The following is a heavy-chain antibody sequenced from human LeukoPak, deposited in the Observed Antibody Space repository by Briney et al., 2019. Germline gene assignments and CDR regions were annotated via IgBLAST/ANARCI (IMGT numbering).Heavy chain of an antibody. CDR3: ARGIVVVPAAREDWFDP. CDR2: IYHSGST. Sequence: SETLSLTCTVSGYSISSGYYWGWIRQPPGKGLEWIGSIYHSGSTYYNPSLKSRVTISVDTSKNQFSLKLSSVTAADTAVYYCARGIVVVPAAREDWFDPWGQGTLVTVSS. V-gene: IGHV4-38-2*02. D-gene: IGHD2-2*01. J-gene: IGHJ5*02. CDR1: GYSISSGYY.